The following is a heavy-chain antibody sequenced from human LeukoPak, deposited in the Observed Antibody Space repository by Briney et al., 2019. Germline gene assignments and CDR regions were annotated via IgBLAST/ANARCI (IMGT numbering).Heavy chain of an antibody. Sequence: GGSLRLSCAASGFTFSSYWMTWVRQAPGKGLEWVANIKQDGSEKYYVDSVKGRFTISRDNAKNSLYLQMNSLEAEDTAVYYCARRGTSSSWAHFDYWGQGTLVTVSS. CDR1: GFTFSSYW. CDR2: IKQDGSEK. J-gene: IGHJ4*02. D-gene: IGHD6-13*01. CDR3: ARRGTSSSWAHFDY. V-gene: IGHV3-7*05.